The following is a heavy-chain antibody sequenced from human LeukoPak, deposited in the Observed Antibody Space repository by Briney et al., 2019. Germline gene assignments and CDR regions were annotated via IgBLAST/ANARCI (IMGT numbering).Heavy chain of an antibody. CDR2: IYYSGST. CDR3: ARASVRCYSTSCYAGWFDP. V-gene: IGHV4-59*01. D-gene: IGHD2-2*01. CDR1: GGSISSDY. J-gene: IGHJ5*02. Sequence: SQTLSLTCTVSGGSISSDYWSWIRQPPGKGLEWIGYIYYSGSTNYNPSLKSRVTISVDTSKNQFSLKLSSVTAADTAVYYCARASVRCYSTSCYAGWFDPWGQGTLVTVSS.